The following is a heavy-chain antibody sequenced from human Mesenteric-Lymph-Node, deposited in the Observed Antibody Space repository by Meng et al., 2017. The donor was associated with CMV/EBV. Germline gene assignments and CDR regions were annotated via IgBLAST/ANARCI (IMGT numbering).Heavy chain of an antibody. V-gene: IGHV3-48*03. CDR3: ARARSYDFWSGYSPGYFDL. CDR1: GFTFSSYE. Sequence: GGSLRLSCAASGFTFSSYEMNWVRQAPGKGLEWVSYISSSGSTIYYADSVKGRFTISRDNAKNSLYLQMNSLRAEDTAVYYCARARSYDFWSGYSPGYFDLWGRGTLVTVSS. D-gene: IGHD3-3*01. CDR2: ISSSGSTI. J-gene: IGHJ2*01.